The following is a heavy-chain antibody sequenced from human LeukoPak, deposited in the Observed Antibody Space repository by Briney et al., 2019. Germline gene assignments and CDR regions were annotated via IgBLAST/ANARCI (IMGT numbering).Heavy chain of an antibody. V-gene: IGHV3-30*18. D-gene: IGHD2-15*01. CDR3: AKLGYCSGGSCYVDAFDI. Sequence: GRSLRLSCAASGFTLSSYVRHWVRQAPGKGLEGVAVISYDGSNKYYADSVKGRFTISRDNSKNTLYLQMNSLRAEDTDVYYCAKLGYCSGGSCYVDAFDIWGQGTMVTVSS. J-gene: IGHJ3*02. CDR2: ISYDGSNK. CDR1: GFTLSSYV.